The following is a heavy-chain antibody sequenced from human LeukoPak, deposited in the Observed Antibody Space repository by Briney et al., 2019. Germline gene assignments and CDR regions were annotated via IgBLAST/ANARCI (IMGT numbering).Heavy chain of an antibody. J-gene: IGHJ4*02. V-gene: IGHV4-39*01. CDR3: VRQDSSGWYGLNGY. CDR1: GGSISSSNYY. CDR2: IYYSGST. Sequence: PSETLSLTCTVSGGSISSSNYYWGWIRQPPGKGLECIGSIYYSGSTYYNPSLKSRVTISVDTSKNQFSLKLNSVTAADTAVYYCVRQDSSGWYGLNGYWGQGTLVTVSS. D-gene: IGHD6-19*01.